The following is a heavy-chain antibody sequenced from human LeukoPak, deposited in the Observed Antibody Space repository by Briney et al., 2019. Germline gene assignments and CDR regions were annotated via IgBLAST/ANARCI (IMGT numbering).Heavy chain of an antibody. Sequence: SETLSLTCTVSGGSISSYYWSWIRQPPGKGLEWIGYIYYSGSTNYNPSLKSRVTISVDTSKNQFSLKLSSATAADTAVYYCARHGRGHYDILTGYGFGAFDTWGQGTMVTVSS. CDR3: ARHGRGHYDILTGYGFGAFDT. CDR1: GGSISSYY. CDR2: IYYSGST. V-gene: IGHV4-59*08. J-gene: IGHJ3*02. D-gene: IGHD3-9*01.